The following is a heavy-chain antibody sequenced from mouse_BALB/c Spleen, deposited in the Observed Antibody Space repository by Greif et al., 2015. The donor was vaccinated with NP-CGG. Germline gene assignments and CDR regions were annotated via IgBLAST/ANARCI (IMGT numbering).Heavy chain of an antibody. CDR2: INPSTGYT. Sequence: QVQLQQSGAELAKPGASVKMSCKASGYTFTSYWMHWVKQRPGQGLEWIGYINPSTGYTEYNQKSKDKATLTADKSSSTAYMQLSSLTSEDSAVYYCARSLMITRAYWGQGTLVTVSA. D-gene: IGHD2-4*01. CDR1: GYTFTSYW. J-gene: IGHJ3*01. CDR3: ARSLMITRAY. V-gene: IGHV1-7*01.